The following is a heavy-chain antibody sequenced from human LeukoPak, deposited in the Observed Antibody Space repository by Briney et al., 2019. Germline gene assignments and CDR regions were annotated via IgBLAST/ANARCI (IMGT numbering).Heavy chain of an antibody. V-gene: IGHV4-59*01. Sequence: SETLSLTCTVSGDSISGYYWSWIRQPPGKGLEWIGYIYYSGRTNYNPSLKSRVTISEDTSKNQFSLRLTSVTAADTAVYYCARTTPCYYYAMDVWGQGTTVTVSS. D-gene: IGHD3-10*01. CDR3: ARTTPCYYYAMDV. CDR1: GDSISGYY. J-gene: IGHJ6*02. CDR2: IYYSGRT.